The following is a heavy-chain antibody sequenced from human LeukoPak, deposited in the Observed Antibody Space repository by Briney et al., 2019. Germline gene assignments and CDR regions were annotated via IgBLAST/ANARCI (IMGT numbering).Heavy chain of an antibody. J-gene: IGHJ3*02. D-gene: IGHD5-12*01. V-gene: IGHV3-30*03. CDR1: GFTFTNYG. CDR2: ISYDGSNK. Sequence: GGSLRLSCAASGFTFTNYGMHWVRQAPGKGLEWVAVISYDGSNKDYADSVKGRFTISRDNSKNTLYLQMNSLTAEDTALYYCARELVDSDAFDIWGQGTMVTVSS. CDR3: ARELVDSDAFDI.